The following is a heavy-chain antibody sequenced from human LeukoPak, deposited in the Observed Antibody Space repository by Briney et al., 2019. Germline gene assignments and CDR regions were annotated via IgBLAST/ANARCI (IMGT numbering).Heavy chain of an antibody. CDR3: ATYTNGYDS. CDR1: GFSFSTYW. CDR2: INSDGSST. Sequence: PGGSLRLSCAASGFSFSTYWMHWVRQVPGKGLVWVSRINSDGSSTTYADSVKGRFTISRDNSKNSVYLQMNSLRADDTAVYYCATYTNGYDSWGQGTLVTVSS. J-gene: IGHJ5*02. V-gene: IGHV3-74*03. D-gene: IGHD2-8*01.